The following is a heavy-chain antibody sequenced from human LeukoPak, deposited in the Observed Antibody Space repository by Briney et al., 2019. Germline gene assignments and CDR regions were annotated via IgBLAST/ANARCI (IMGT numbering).Heavy chain of an antibody. CDR3: ARERVDIVATGQFGYYYGMDV. CDR2: ISSSGSTI. V-gene: IGHV3-11*01. Sequence: PGGSLRLSCAASGFTFSDYYMSWIRQAPGKGLEWVSYISSSGSTIYYADSVKGPFTISRDNAKNSLYLQMNSLRAEGTAVYYCARERVDIVATGQFGYYYGMDVWGQGTTVTVSS. J-gene: IGHJ6*02. D-gene: IGHD5-12*01. CDR1: GFTFSDYY.